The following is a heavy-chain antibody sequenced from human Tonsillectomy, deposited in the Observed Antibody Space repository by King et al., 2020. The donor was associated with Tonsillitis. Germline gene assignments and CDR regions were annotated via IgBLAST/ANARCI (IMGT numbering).Heavy chain of an antibody. CDR1: GFTFSSYS. V-gene: IGHV3-21*01. D-gene: IGHD4-23*01. CDR2: ISGSSNYI. CDR3: ARDYGGNSRVDY. Sequence: VQLVESGGGLVKPGGSLRLSCAASGFTFSSYSLSWVRQAPGKGLEWVSSISGSSNYIYYADSVKGRFTISRDNAKKSVYLQMNSLRAEDTAVYYCARDYGGNSRVDYWGQGTLVTISS. J-gene: IGHJ4*02.